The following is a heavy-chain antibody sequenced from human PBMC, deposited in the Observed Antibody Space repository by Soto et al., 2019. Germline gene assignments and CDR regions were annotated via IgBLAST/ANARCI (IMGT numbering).Heavy chain of an antibody. V-gene: IGHV4-34*01. D-gene: IGHD6-13*01. CDR2: INYSGRT. CDR1: GGSFSGYQ. J-gene: IGHJ5*02. CDR3: ARGGDQQQPGGWFDP. Sequence: SETLSLTCAAYGGSFSGYQCSWIRQPPGKGLEWIGEINYSGRTNDNPSLQSRVTISVDTSKNQLSLKLSSVTAAATAVYYCARGGDQQQPGGWFDPWGQGTLVTVSS.